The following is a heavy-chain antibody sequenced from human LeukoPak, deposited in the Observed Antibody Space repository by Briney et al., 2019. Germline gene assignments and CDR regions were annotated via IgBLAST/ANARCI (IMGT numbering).Heavy chain of an antibody. CDR1: GYTFTSFG. V-gene: IGHV1-69*04. Sequence: SVKVSCKASGYTFTSFGISWVRQAPGQGLEWMGRIIPILGIANYAQKFQGRVTITADKSTSTAYMELSSLRSEDTAVYYCAREDDYGGNSVAYWGQGTLVTVSS. CDR3: AREDDYGGNSVAY. D-gene: IGHD4-17*01. J-gene: IGHJ4*02. CDR2: IIPILGIA.